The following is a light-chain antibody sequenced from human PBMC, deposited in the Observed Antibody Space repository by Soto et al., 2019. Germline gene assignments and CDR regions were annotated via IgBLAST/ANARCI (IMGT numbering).Light chain of an antibody. CDR1: SSDVGVYNY. CDR2: DVS. Sequence: QSALTQPASVSGSPGQSITISCTGTSSDVGVYNYVSWYQQHPGKAPKLMIYDVSNRPSGVSNRFSGSKSGNTASLTISGIQAEDEADYYCSSYTSSSTLEGVFGTGTKLTVL. J-gene: IGLJ1*01. V-gene: IGLV2-14*01. CDR3: SSYTSSSTLEGV.